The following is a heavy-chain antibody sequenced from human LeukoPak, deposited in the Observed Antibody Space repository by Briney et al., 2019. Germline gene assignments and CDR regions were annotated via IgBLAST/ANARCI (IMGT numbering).Heavy chain of an antibody. CDR1: GFTFYDYA. V-gene: IGHV3-9*01. D-gene: IGHD3-22*01. Sequence: SLRLPCAASGFTFYDYAMHWVRQPPGKGLEWVSGISWNSGTIVYADSVKGRFTISRDNAKNSLYLQMNSRRAEDTALYYCVKDNDDSGYAGGDHGMGVWGQGATVTVSS. J-gene: IGHJ6*02. CDR3: VKDNDDSGYAGGDHGMGV. CDR2: ISWNSGTI.